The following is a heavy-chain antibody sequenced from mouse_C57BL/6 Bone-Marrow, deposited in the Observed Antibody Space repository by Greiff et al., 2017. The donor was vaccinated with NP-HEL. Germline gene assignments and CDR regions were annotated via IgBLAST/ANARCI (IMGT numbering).Heavy chain of an antibody. J-gene: IGHJ1*03. CDR3: ASITTVSRYFDV. V-gene: IGHV5-9*01. CDR2: ISGGGGNT. D-gene: IGHD1-1*01. CDR1: GFTFSSYT. Sequence: SGGGLVKPGGSLKLSCAASGFTFSSYTMSWVRQTPEKRLEWVATISGGGGNTYYPDSVKGRFTISRDNAKNTLYLQMSSLRSEDTALYYCASITTVSRYFDVWGTGTTVTVSS.